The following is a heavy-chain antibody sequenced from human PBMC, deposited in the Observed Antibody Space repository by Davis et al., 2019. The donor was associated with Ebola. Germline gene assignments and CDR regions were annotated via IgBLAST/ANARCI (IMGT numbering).Heavy chain of an antibody. CDR2: IYPGDSDA. V-gene: IGHV5-51*01. CDR1: GYSFTSYW. Sequence: GESLKISCKGSGYSFTSYWIGWVRQMPGKGLEWMGIIYPGDSDARYSPSFQGQVTISADKSITTAYLQWRTLKASDTAIYYCARLEFSGYDRDYYYYGLDVWGQGTTVTVSS. D-gene: IGHD5-12*01. CDR3: ARLEFSGYDRDYYYYGLDV. J-gene: IGHJ6*02.